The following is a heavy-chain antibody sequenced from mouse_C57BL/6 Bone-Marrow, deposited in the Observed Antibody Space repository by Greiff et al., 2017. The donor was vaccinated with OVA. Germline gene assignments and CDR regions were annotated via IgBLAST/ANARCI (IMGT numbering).Heavy chain of an antibody. CDR3: ASFGTARATRGVDYAMDY. Sequence: QVQLQQPGAELVKPGASVKLSCKASGYTFTSYWMHWVQQRPGQGLEWIGMIHPNSGSTNYNEKFKSKATLTVDKSSSTAYMQLSSLTSEDSAVYYWASFGTARATRGVDYAMDYWGQGTSVTVSS. V-gene: IGHV1-64*01. CDR1: GYTFTSYW. CDR2: IHPNSGST. J-gene: IGHJ4*01. D-gene: IGHD3-1*01.